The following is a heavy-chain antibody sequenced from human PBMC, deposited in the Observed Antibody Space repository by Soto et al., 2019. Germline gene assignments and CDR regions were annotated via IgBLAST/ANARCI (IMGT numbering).Heavy chain of an antibody. Sequence: SGPTLANPTQTLTITFTFSGFSLTTSRVGMGWIRKSPGKDLEWPALIYWDDDKRYSPSLKSRLTITKDTSKNQVVLTMTNMDPVDTPTYYCAHRLLAVAGPTFDYWGQGTLVTVSS. V-gene: IGHV2-5*02. D-gene: IGHD6-19*01. CDR2: IYWDDDK. CDR1: GFSLTTSRVG. CDR3: AHRLLAVAGPTFDY. J-gene: IGHJ4*02.